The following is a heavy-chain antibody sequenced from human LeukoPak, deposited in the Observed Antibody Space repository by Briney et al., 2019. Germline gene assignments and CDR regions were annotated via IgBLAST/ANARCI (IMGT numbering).Heavy chain of an antibody. CDR3: ARTTYYYDSSGYAY. Sequence: GGSLRLSCAASGFTFSSYAMHWVRQAPGKGLEWVAVISYDGSNKYYADSVKGRFTISRDNSKNTLYLQMNSLRAEDTAVYHCARTTYYYDSSGYAYWGQGTLVTVSS. CDR1: GFTFSSYA. J-gene: IGHJ4*02. D-gene: IGHD3-22*01. V-gene: IGHV3-30-3*01. CDR2: ISYDGSNK.